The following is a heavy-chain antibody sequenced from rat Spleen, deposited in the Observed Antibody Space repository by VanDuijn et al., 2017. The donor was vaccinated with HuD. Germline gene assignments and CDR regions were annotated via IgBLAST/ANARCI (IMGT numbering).Heavy chain of an antibody. CDR1: GFTFSDYA. J-gene: IGHJ1*01. CDR2: IIYDGSRI. V-gene: IGHV5-17*01. CDR3: TRAPDGTYYYGYYWYFDF. Sequence: EVQLVESGGGLVQPGRSLKLSCAASGFTFSDYAMAWVRQAPKKGLEWVATIIYDGSRIYYRDSVKGRFTISRDNAKSTLYLQMNSLRSEDTATYYCTRAPDGTYYYGYYWYFDFWGPGTMVTVSS. D-gene: IGHD1-12*02.